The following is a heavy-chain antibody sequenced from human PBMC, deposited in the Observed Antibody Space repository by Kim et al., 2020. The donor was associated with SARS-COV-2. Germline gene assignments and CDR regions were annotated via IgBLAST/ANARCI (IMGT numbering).Heavy chain of an antibody. D-gene: IGHD3-10*01. CDR3: ARGRKGSGSYYIGRVPMDV. V-gene: IGHV4-34*01. J-gene: IGHJ6*02. Sequence: RVTISVDTSKNQYSLKLSSVTAADTAVYYCARGRKGSGSYYIGRVPMDVWGQGTTVTVSS.